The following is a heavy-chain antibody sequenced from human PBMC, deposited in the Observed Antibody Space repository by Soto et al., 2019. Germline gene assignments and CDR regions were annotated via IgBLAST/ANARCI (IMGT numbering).Heavy chain of an antibody. CDR1: GFTFSSYW. Sequence: GGSLRLSCAASGFTFSSYWMHWVRQAPGKGLVWVSRINSDGSSTSYADSVKGRFTISRDNAKNTLYLQMNSLRAEDTAVYYCARDTETYSVGYYDIFWRPYYYYGMDVWGQGTTVTVSS. D-gene: IGHD3-9*01. CDR3: ARDTETYSVGYYDIFWRPYYYYGMDV. CDR2: INSDGSST. J-gene: IGHJ6*02. V-gene: IGHV3-74*01.